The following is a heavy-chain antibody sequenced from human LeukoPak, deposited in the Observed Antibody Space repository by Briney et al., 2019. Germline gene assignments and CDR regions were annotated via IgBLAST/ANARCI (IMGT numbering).Heavy chain of an antibody. CDR2: IYYSGST. Sequence: PSETLSLTCTVSGGSISSSSYYWGWLRQPPGKGLEWIGSIYYSGSTYYNPSLKSRVTISVDTSKNQFSLKLSSVTAADTAVYYCARDHEEGRFDYWGQGTLVTVSS. J-gene: IGHJ4*02. CDR1: GGSISSSSYY. V-gene: IGHV4-39*07. CDR3: ARDHEEGRFDY.